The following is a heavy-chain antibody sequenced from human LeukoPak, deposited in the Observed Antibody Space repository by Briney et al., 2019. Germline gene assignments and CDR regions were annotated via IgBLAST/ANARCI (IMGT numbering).Heavy chain of an antibody. CDR3: ARDRYYYDSSGPSDAFDI. Sequence: RSGGSLRLSRAASGFTVSSNYMSWVRQAPGKGLEWVSVIYSGGSTYYADSVKGRFTISRDNSKNTLYLQMNSLRAEDTAVYYCARDRYYYDSSGPSDAFDIWGQGTMVTVSS. J-gene: IGHJ3*02. D-gene: IGHD3-22*01. CDR1: GFTVSSNY. V-gene: IGHV3-66*01. CDR2: IYSGGST.